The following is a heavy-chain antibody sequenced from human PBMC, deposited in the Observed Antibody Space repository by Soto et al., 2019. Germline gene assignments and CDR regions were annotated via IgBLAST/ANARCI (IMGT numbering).Heavy chain of an antibody. J-gene: IGHJ4*02. CDR3: AGDNVEMAF. CDR2: ISGSSSSI. V-gene: IGHV3-48*01. CDR1: GFTFSTYS. Sequence: EVQLVESGGGLVQPGGSLRLSCAASGFTFSTYSMNWVRQAPGKGLEWVSHISGSSSSIYYADSVKGRFTISRDNAKNSRYLQINSLRAEDTAVYYCAGDNVEMAFWGQGTLVTVSS.